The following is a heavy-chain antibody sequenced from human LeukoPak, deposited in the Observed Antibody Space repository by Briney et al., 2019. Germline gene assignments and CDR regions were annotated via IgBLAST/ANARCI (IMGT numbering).Heavy chain of an antibody. CDR1: GFTVSSNS. CDR3: AKDDSSGYIDY. CDR2: IYSDNT. D-gene: IGHD3-22*01. V-gene: IGHV3-53*01. Sequence: GGSLRLSCTVSGFTVSSNSMSWVRQAPGKGLEWVSFIYSDNTHYADSVKGRFTISRDNSKNTLYLQMNSLRAEDTAVYYCAKDDSSGYIDYWGQGTLVTVSS. J-gene: IGHJ4*02.